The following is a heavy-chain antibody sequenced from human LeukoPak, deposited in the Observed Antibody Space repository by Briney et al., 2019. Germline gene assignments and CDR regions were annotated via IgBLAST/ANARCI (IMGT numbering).Heavy chain of an antibody. Sequence: GGSLRLSCAASGFTFSSYGMHWVRQAPGKGREGVAFIRYDGSNKYYADSVKGRFTISRDNSKNTVSLQMNSLRADDTAVYDCAKDRAYPNDVFDIWGQGTMVTVSS. CDR1: GFTFSSYG. D-gene: IGHD2-21*01. CDR2: IRYDGSNK. CDR3: AKDRAYPNDVFDI. V-gene: IGHV3-30*02. J-gene: IGHJ3*02.